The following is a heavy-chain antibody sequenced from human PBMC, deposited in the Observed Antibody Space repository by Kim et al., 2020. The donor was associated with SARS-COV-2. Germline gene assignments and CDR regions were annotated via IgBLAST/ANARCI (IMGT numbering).Heavy chain of an antibody. D-gene: IGHD3-22*01. CDR2: IYYSGST. CDR3: ARGYDSSGYYRPDFDY. J-gene: IGHJ4*02. V-gene: IGHV4-39*01. CDR1: GGSISSSSYY. Sequence: SETLSLTCTVSGGSISSSSYYWGWIRQPPGKGLEWIGSIYYSGSTYYNPSLKSRVTISVDTSKNQFSLKLSSVTAADTAVYYCARGYDSSGYYRPDFDYWGQGTLVTVSS.